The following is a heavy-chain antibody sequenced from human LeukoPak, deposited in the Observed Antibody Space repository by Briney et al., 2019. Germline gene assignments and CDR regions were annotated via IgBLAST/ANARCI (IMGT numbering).Heavy chain of an antibody. V-gene: IGHV3-21*05. J-gene: IGHJ4*02. CDR2: ISSSRSYI. CDR3: ARARRVYDSSGYYYVGLDY. CDR1: GFTFSSYS. Sequence: GGSLRLSCAASGFTFSSYSINWVRQAPGKGLEWVSFISSSRSYIYYADSVMGRFTISRDNAKNSLYVQMNSLRAEDTAVYYCARARRVYDSSGYYYVGLDYWGQGTLVTVSS. D-gene: IGHD3-22*01.